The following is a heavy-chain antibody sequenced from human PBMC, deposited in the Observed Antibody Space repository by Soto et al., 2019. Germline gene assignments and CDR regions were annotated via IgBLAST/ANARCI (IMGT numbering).Heavy chain of an antibody. J-gene: IGHJ6*02. CDR3: ARAGNCSSTSCYGGMDV. CDR2: ISSSSSTI. Sequence: GGSLRLSCAASGFTFSSYSMNWVRQAPGKGLEWVSYISSSSSTIYYADSVKGRFTISRDNAKNSLYLQMNSLRDEDTAVYYCARAGNCSSTSCYGGMDVWGQGTTVTVSS. CDR1: GFTFSSYS. D-gene: IGHD2-2*03. V-gene: IGHV3-48*02.